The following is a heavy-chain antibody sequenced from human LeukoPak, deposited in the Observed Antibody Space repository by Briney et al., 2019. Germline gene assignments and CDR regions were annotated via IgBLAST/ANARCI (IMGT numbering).Heavy chain of an antibody. CDR1: GGTFSSYA. J-gene: IGHJ6*02. D-gene: IGHD3-3*01. CDR2: ISAYNGNT. CDR3: ARVPYDFYGMDV. V-gene: IGHV1-18*01. Sequence: ASVKVSCKASGGTFSSYAISWVRQAPGQGLEWMGWISAYNGNTNYAQKLQGRVTMTTDTSTSTAYMELRSLRSDDTAVYYCARVPYDFYGMDVWGQGTTVTVSS.